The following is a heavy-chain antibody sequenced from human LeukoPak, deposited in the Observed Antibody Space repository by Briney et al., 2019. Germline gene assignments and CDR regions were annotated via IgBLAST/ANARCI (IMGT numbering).Heavy chain of an antibody. V-gene: IGHV3-33*01. CDR2: IWYDGSNK. D-gene: IGHD2-21*02. Sequence: PGRSLRLSCAASGFTFSSYGMHWVRQAPGKGLEWVAVIWYDGSNKYYADSVKGRFTISRDNSKNTLYLQMNSLRAEDTAVYYCARDLRAYCGGDCYWGRAFDIWGQGTMVTVSS. CDR1: GFTFSSYG. CDR3: ARDLRAYCGGDCYWGRAFDI. J-gene: IGHJ3*02.